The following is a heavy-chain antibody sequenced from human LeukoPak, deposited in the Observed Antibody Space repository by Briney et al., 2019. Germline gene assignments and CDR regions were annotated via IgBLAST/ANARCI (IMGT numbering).Heavy chain of an antibody. CDR3: ARDRVGAVAGTNLDY. Sequence: GGSLRLSCAASGFAFGIYSMNWVRQAPGKGLEWISYTTSSSSLMYYADSVKGRFTISRDNAKNSLYLQMNSLRAEDTAVYYCARDRVGAVAGTNLDYWGQGTLVTVSS. V-gene: IGHV3-48*04. CDR1: GFAFGIYS. J-gene: IGHJ4*02. CDR2: TTSSSSLM. D-gene: IGHD6-19*01.